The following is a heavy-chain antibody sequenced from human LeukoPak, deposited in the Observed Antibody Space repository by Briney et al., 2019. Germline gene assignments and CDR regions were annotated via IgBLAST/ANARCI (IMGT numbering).Heavy chain of an antibody. V-gene: IGHV1-8*01. CDR1: GYTFTSYD. J-gene: IGHJ6*02. CDR2: MNPNSGNT. D-gene: IGHD3-10*01. Sequence: VASVKVSCKASGYTFTSYDINWVRQATGQGLEWMGWMNPNSGNTGYAQSFQGRVTMTRNTSISTAYMELSSLRSEDTAVYYCARGLGENYYYYGMDVWGQGTTVTVSS. CDR3: ARGLGENYYYYGMDV.